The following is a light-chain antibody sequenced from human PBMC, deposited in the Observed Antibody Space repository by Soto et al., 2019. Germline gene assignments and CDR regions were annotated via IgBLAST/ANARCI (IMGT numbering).Light chain of an antibody. J-gene: IGLJ1*01. CDR3: AAWDDSLNGPV. V-gene: IGLV1-40*01. CDR2: GNS. Sequence: QSVLTQPPSVSGAPGQRVTISCTGSSSNIGAGYDVHWYQQLPGTAPKLLIYGNSNRPSGVPDRFSGSKSGTSASLAITGLRAEDEADYYCAAWDDSLNGPVFGTGTKLTVL. CDR1: SSNIGAGYD.